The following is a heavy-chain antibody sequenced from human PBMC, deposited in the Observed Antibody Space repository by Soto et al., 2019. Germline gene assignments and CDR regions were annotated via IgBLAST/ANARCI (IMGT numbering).Heavy chain of an antibody. J-gene: IGHJ6*03. D-gene: IGHD2-2*01. CDR2: ISWNSGSI. CDR3: AKIAIGDCSSTSCSHMGV. V-gene: IGHV3-9*01. Sequence: GGSLRLSCAASGFTFDDYAMHWVWQAPGKGLEWVSGISWNSGSIGYADSVKGRFTISRDNAKNSLYLQMNSLRAEDTALYYCAKIAIGDCSSTSCSHMGVWGKGTTVTVSS. CDR1: GFTFDDYA.